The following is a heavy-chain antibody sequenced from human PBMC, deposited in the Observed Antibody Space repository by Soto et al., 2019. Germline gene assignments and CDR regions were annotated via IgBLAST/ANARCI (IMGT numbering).Heavy chain of an antibody. D-gene: IGHD5-18*01. J-gene: IGHJ4*02. Sequence: EVQLVESGGGLVKPGGSLRLSCAASGFTFSDHSMNWVRQAPGKGLEWVSSISTTGRYIYYADSMAGRFTISRDNAKNSLYLQINRLRGEDTAVYYCAAGTDTAMELGADYWGQGTLVTVSS. V-gene: IGHV3-21*02. CDR2: ISTTGRYI. CDR1: GFTFSDHS. CDR3: AAGTDTAMELGADY.